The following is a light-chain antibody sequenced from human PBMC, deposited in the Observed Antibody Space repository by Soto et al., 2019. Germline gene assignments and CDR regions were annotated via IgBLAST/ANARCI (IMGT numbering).Light chain of an antibody. CDR3: QQYYSTPYT. CDR2: WAS. J-gene: IGKJ2*01. Sequence: DVVMTQSPDSLAVSLGERATINCKSSQSVLYSSNHKNYLAWYQQKPGQPPKLLIYWASTRESGVPDRFSGSESGTDFTLTISSLQAEDVEVYYCQQYYSTPYTFGQGTKLEIK. CDR1: QSVLYSSNHKNY. V-gene: IGKV4-1*01.